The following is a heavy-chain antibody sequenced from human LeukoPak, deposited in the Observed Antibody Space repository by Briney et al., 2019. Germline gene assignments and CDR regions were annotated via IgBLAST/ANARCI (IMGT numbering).Heavy chain of an antibody. J-gene: IGHJ4*02. CDR1: GFTFSSYS. CDR3: ARVVNRNDVSIGY. V-gene: IGHV3-21*01. D-gene: IGHD1-20*01. CDR2: ISSSSGYI. Sequence: GGSLRLSCAASGFTFSSYSMNWVRQAPGKGLEWVSSISSSSGYIYYADSVKGRFTISRDNAKNSLYLQMNSLRAEDTAVYYCARVVNRNDVSIGYWGQGTLVTVSS.